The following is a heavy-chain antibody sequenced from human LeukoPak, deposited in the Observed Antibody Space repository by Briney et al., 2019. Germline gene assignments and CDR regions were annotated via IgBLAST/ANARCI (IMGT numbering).Heavy chain of an antibody. V-gene: IGHV3-30*02. Sequence: GGSLRLSCAASGFIFSTYGMHWARQAPGKGLEWVAFIRYDGSNKYYADSVKGRFTISRDNSKNTLYLQVNSLRAEDTAVYYCAKESCTGSSCYEPRWGQGTLVSVSS. D-gene: IGHD2-15*01. CDR3: AKESCTGSSCYEPR. CDR2: IRYDGSNK. J-gene: IGHJ4*02. CDR1: GFIFSTYG.